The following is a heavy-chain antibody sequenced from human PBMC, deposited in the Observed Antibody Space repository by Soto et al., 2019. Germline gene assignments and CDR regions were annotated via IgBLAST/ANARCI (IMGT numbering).Heavy chain of an antibody. CDR3: ARGRYGDY. CDR2: ISAHNGNT. J-gene: IGHJ4*02. CDR1: GYAFTTYG. D-gene: IGHD1-1*01. Sequence: QVHLVQSGAEVKKPGASVKVSCQASGYAFTTYGITWVRQAPGQGLEWMGWISAHNGNTNYAQKLQGRVTVTRDTSRSTAYMELRSLRSADTAVYYCARGRYGDYWGQGALVTVSS. V-gene: IGHV1-18*01.